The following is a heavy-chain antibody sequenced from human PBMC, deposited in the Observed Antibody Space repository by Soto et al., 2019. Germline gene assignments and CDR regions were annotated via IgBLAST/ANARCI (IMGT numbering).Heavy chain of an antibody. CDR1: GFTYSSYG. CDR3: ARGTEGRKKMWYGMDV. V-gene: IGHV3-33*01. CDR2: IWYDGSNK. Sequence: GGSLRLSCAASGFTYSSYGMLWVRQAPGKGLEWVAVIWYDGSNKYDADSVKGRFTISRDNSKNTLYLQMNSLRAEDTAVYDCARGTEGRKKMWYGMDVWGQWTRGAVSS. J-gene: IGHJ6*02. D-gene: IGHD1-1*01.